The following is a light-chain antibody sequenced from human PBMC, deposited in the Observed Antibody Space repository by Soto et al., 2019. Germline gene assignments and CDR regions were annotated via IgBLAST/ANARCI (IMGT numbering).Light chain of an antibody. CDR1: QDITNS. V-gene: IGKV1-33*01. Sequence: DIQMTQSPSSLSASVGDRVTITCQASQDITNSLNWYQQKPGKAPKLLICGASNLETGVPPRFSGGGSGTDFTLTISSLQPEDIAAYYCQQYHNLPISFGQGTRLEIK. CDR3: QQYHNLPIS. J-gene: IGKJ5*01. CDR2: GAS.